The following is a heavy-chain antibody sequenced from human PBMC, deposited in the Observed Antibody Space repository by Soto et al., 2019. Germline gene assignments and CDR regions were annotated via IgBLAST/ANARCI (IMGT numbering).Heavy chain of an antibody. CDR3: GREDFDYDSSGYYLDC. D-gene: IGHD3-22*01. CDR2: ISSSSSTI. CDR1: GLRIGSYS. J-gene: IGHJ4*02. V-gene: IGHV3-48*01. Sequence: EVQLVESGGGLVQPGGSLRLSCAASGLRIGSYSMNWVRQAPGKGLEWVSYISSSSSTIYYADSVKGRFTISRDNAKNXLYRQMNRLRVEDTAVYYCGREDFDYDSSGYYLDCWGQGTLVTVSS.